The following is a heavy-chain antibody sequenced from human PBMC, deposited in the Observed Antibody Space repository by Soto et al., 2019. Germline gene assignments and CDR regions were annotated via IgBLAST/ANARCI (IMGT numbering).Heavy chain of an antibody. Sequence: GGSLRLSCAASGFTVSSNYMSWVRQAPGKGLEWVSVIYSGGSTYYADSVKGRFTISRDNSKNTLYLQMNSLRAEDTAVYYCARGPSGDYSYYFDYWGQGTPVTVSS. CDR2: IYSGGST. CDR3: ARGPSGDYSYYFDY. D-gene: IGHD4-17*01. CDR1: GFTVSSNY. V-gene: IGHV3-66*01. J-gene: IGHJ4*02.